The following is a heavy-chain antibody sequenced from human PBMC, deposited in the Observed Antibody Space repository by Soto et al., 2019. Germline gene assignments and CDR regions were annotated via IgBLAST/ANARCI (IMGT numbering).Heavy chain of an antibody. CDR2: INPSGGST. J-gene: IGHJ6*02. CDR3: ARERLEYAARPNYYYYYGMDV. Sequence: ASVKVSCKASGYTFTSYYMNWVRQAPGQGLEWMGIINPSGGSTSYAQKFQGRVTMTRDTSTSTVYMELSSLRSEDTAVYYCARERLEYAARPNYYYYYGMDVWGQGTTVPVSS. V-gene: IGHV1-46*01. CDR1: GYTFTSYY. D-gene: IGHD6-6*01.